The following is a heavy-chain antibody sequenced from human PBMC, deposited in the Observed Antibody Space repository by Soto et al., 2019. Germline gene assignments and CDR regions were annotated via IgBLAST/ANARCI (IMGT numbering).Heavy chain of an antibody. D-gene: IGHD5-18*01. V-gene: IGHV4-34*01. CDR1: GGSFSGYY. CDR3: ARLGYSYGYYFDY. J-gene: IGHJ4*02. CDR2: INHSGST. Sequence: SETLSLTCAVYGGSFSGYYWTWIRQPPWTGLEWIGEINHSGSTNYNPSLKSRVTISVDTSKNQFSLKLSSVTAADTAVYYCARLGYSYGYYFDYWGQGTLVTVSS.